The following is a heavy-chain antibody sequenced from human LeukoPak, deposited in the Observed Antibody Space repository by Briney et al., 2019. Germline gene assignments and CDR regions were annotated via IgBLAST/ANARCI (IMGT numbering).Heavy chain of an antibody. V-gene: IGHV4-39*01. D-gene: IGHD2-15*01. J-gene: IGHJ6*03. CDR2: IYYSGST. CDR3: ARRVAATGYDYYYYYMDV. CDR1: GGSISSSSYY. Sequence: KSSETLSLTCTVSGGSISSSSYYWGWIRQPPGKGLEWIGSIYYSGSTYYNPSLKSRVTISVDTSKNQFSLKLSSVTAADTAVYYCARRVAATGYDYYYYYMDVWGKGTTVTISS.